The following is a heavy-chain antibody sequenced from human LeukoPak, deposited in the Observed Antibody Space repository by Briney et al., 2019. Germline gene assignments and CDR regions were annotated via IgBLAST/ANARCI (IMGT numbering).Heavy chain of an antibody. CDR1: NYSISSDYY. V-gene: IGHV4-61*01. Sequence: SETLSLTCIVSNYSISSDYYWGWIRQPPGKGLEWIGYIYYSGSTNYNPSLKSRVTISVDTSKNQFSLKLSSVTAADTAVYYCARDATGYGSGNLDWFDPWGQGTLVTVSS. D-gene: IGHD3-10*01. J-gene: IGHJ5*02. CDR3: ARDATGYGSGNLDWFDP. CDR2: IYYSGST.